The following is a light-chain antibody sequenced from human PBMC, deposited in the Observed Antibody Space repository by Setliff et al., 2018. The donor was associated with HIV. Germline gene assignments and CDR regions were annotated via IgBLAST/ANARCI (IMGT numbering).Light chain of an antibody. J-gene: IGLJ1*01. CDR2: ELH. CDR1: GRDLGNFNF. Sequence: SALSQPASVFASPGQSVSISCTGSGRDLGNFNFVSWYKQYTGNAPQIIIYELHNRPSGVSSRFSGSKSGNTASLTISDLQAQDEADYYCGSCTSTIPCAFGTGTKVTVL. CDR3: GSCTSTIPCA. V-gene: IGLV2-14*01.